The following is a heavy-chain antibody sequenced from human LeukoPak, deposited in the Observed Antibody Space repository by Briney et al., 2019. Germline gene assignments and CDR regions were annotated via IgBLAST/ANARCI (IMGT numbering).Heavy chain of an antibody. V-gene: IGHV4-39*01. Sequence: WVRQAPGKGLEWIGSIHYSGSTYYNPSLKSRVTISVDTSKNQFSLKLSSVTAADTAVYYCARLHYGGNYGYYYYYMDVWGKGTTVTISS. J-gene: IGHJ6*03. D-gene: IGHD4-23*01. CDR3: ARLHYGGNYGYYYYYMDV. CDR2: IHYSGST.